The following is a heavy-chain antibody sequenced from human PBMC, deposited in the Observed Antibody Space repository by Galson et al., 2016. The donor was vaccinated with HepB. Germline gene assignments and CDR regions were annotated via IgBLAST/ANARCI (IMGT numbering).Heavy chain of an antibody. CDR3: ARGDYSSGEPGY. Sequence: SLRLSCAASGFSISIYSMHWVRQAPGKGLEWVSAIRGSGTGTSYTDSVKGRFTISRDNSKDTLYLYMSGLRPEDTAVYYCARGDYSSGEPGYWGQGTLVTVSS. CDR2: IRGSGTGT. CDR1: GFSISIYS. J-gene: IGHJ4*02. V-gene: IGHV3-23*01. D-gene: IGHD6-19*01.